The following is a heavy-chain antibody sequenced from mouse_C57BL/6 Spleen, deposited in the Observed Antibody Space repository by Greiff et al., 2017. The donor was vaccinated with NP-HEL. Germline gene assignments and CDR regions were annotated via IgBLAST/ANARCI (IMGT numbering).Heavy chain of an antibody. V-gene: IGHV1-64*01. J-gene: IGHJ4*01. CDR2: IHPNSGST. CDR3: ARYYDYDEGEYAMDY. CDR1: GYTFTSYW. D-gene: IGHD2-4*01. Sequence: QVQLQQPGAELVKPGASVKLSCKASGYTFTSYWMHWVKQRPGQGLEWIGMIHPNSGSTNYNEKFKSKATLTVDKSSSTAYMQLSSLTSEDSAVYFCARYYDYDEGEYAMDYWGQGTSVTVSS.